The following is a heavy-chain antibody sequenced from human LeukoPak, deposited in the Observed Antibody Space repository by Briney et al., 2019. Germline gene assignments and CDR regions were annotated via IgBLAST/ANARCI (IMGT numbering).Heavy chain of an antibody. CDR3: ARGPHNYIAARPSSWFDP. Sequence: SETLSLTCTVSGGSISSSSYYWGWIRQPPGKGLEWIGEINHSGSTNYNPSLKSRVTISVDTSKNQFSLKLSSVTAADTAVYYCARGPHNYIAARPSSWFDPWGQGTLVTVSS. CDR2: INHSGST. D-gene: IGHD6-6*01. J-gene: IGHJ5*02. CDR1: GGSISSSSYY. V-gene: IGHV4-39*07.